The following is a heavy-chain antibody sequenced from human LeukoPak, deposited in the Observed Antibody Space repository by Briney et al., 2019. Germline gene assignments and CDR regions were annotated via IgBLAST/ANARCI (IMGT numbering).Heavy chain of an antibody. D-gene: IGHD5-12*01. Sequence: PSETLSLTCTVSGGSISSSSYYWGWIRQPPGKGLEWIGSIYYSGSTYYNPSLKSRATISVDTSKNQFSLKLSSVTAADTAVYYCARQIVATTRIIGYWGQETLVTVPS. J-gene: IGHJ4*02. CDR1: GGSISSSSYY. CDR3: ARQIVATTRIIGY. V-gene: IGHV4-39*01. CDR2: IYYSGST.